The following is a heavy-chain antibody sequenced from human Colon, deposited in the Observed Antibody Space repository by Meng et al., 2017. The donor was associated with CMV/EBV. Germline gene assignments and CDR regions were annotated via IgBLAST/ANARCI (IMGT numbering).Heavy chain of an antibody. V-gene: IGHV1-46*01. J-gene: IGHJ6*02. D-gene: IGHD2-2*01. CDR2: INPSTGST. CDR3: ARDSLTGQYCSSTSCYQAYYYYYGMDV. CDR1: EYTFTNYY. Sequence: ASVKVSCKASEYTFTNYYMHWVRQAPGQGLEWMGIINPSTGSTSYAQKFQGRVTMTRDTSTSTVYMELSSLRSEDTAVYYCARDSLTGQYCSSTSCYQAYYYYYGMDVWGQGTTVTVSS.